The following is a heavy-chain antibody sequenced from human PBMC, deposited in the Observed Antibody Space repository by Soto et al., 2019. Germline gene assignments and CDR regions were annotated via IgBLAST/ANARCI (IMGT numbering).Heavy chain of an antibody. V-gene: IGHV1-2*02. CDR1: GYPVTAYY. Sequence: QLHLVQSGAVVKKPGASVTVSCSASGYPVTAYYMHWVRQAPGRGLEWMGGINPATGAAKYTQTFRGRVTMTRDPSTSTVFMELSGLTSDDTAVFYCARGGGVGVAGSAAFDMWGQGTLVTVSS. CDR3: ARGGGVGVAGSAAFDM. D-gene: IGHD3-3*01. CDR2: INPATGAA. J-gene: IGHJ3*02.